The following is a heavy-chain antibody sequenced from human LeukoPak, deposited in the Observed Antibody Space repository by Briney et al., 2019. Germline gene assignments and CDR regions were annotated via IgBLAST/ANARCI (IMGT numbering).Heavy chain of an antibody. CDR1: GYTFTSYG. D-gene: IGHD2-2*01. CDR2: ISAYNGNT. Sequence: ASVKVSCKASGYTFTSYGISWVRQAPGQGLEWMGWISAYNGNTNYAQKLQGRVTMTTDTSTSTAYMELRSLRSDDTAVYYCARGGDIVVVPAAYGWFDPWGQGTLVTVSS. V-gene: IGHV1-18*01. CDR3: ARGGDIVVVPAAYGWFDP. J-gene: IGHJ5*02.